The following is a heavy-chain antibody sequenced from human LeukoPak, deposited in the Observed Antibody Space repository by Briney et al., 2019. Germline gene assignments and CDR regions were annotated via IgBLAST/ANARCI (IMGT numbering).Heavy chain of an antibody. CDR1: GFTFSIYW. CDR3: ARDEYWSDYYGAFDI. CDR2: INSDGSST. J-gene: IGHJ3*02. Sequence: GGSLRLSCAASGFTFSIYWMHWVRQAPGKGLVWVSRINSDGSSTSYADSVKGRFTISRDNAKNTLYLQMNSLRAEDTAVYYCARDEYWSDYYGAFDIWGQGTMVTVSS. V-gene: IGHV3-74*01. D-gene: IGHD3-3*01.